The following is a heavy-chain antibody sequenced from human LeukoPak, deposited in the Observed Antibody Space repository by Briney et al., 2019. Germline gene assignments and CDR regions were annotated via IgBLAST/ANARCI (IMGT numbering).Heavy chain of an antibody. Sequence: GGSLRLSCATSGFPFRDYGMSWVRQAPGKGLEWVSHIRGSGDFTYYSESTKGRFSISRDNAKNSLYLQMNSLRAEDTAVYYCARGYIAARPKDAFDIWGQGTMVTVSS. CDR1: GFPFRDYG. CDR3: ARGYIAARPKDAFDI. V-gene: IGHV3-21*01. D-gene: IGHD6-6*01. J-gene: IGHJ3*02. CDR2: IRGSGDFT.